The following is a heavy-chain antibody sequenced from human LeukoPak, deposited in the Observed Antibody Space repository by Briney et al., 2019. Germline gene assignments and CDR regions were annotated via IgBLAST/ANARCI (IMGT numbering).Heavy chain of an antibody. CDR2: ISDSGIGI. D-gene: IGHD3-22*01. V-gene: IGHV3-23*01. Sequence: GGSLRLSCAASGFTFSSYAMSWVRQAPGRGLEWVSAISDSGIGIYYANSVKGRFTISRDNSKNTLYLQMNSLRAEDTAVYYCAKIDYYDIRHFDCWGQGTLVTASS. CDR3: AKIDYYDIRHFDC. J-gene: IGHJ4*02. CDR1: GFTFSSYA.